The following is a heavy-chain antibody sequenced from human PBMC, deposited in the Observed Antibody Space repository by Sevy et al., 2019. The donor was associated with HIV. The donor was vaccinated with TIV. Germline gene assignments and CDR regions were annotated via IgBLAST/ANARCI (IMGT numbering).Heavy chain of an antibody. J-gene: IGHJ4*02. CDR1: GFAFYDYS. CDR2: LSFGCGKI. Sequence: GGSLRLSCAASGFAFYDYSMSWIRQAPGNGLGWVATLSFGCGKINYADSVKGRFTISRDNSKNSFYLQMDNMRVEDTALYYCSREGCTRPHDYWGQGTRVTVSS. CDR3: SREGCTRPHDY. D-gene: IGHD2-8*01. V-gene: IGHV3-23*01.